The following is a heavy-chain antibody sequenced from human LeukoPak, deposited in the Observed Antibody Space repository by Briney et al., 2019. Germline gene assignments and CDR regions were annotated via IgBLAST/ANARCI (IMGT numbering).Heavy chain of an antibody. D-gene: IGHD6-6*01. V-gene: IGHV3-30*02. J-gene: IGHJ4*02. Sequence: GGSLRLSCAASGFTFSSYGMHWVRQAPGKGLEWVAFIRYDGSNKYYADSVKGRSTISRDNSKNTLYLQMNSLRAEDTAVYYCAKLYSSSDHFDYWGQGTLVTVSS. CDR1: GFTFSSYG. CDR2: IRYDGSNK. CDR3: AKLYSSSDHFDY.